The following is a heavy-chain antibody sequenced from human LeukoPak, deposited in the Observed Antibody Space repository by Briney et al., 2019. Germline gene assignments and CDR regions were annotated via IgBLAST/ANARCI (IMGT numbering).Heavy chain of an antibody. V-gene: IGHV1-46*01. D-gene: IGHD5-24*01. CDR1: GYTFTSYY. CDR2: INPSGGST. CDR3: ARDCDHLRLHWGLDY. J-gene: IGHJ4*02. Sequence: ASVKVSCKASGYTFTSYYMHWVRRAPGQGLEWMGLINPSGGSTSYAQKFQGRVTMTRDTSTSTVYMELSSLRSEDTAVYYCARDCDHLRLHWGLDYWGQGTLVTVSS.